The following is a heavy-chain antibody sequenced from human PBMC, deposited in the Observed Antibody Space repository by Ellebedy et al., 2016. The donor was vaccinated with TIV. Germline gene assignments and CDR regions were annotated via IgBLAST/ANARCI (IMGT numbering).Heavy chain of an antibody. CDR2: IKSKTDGGTT. D-gene: IGHD6-19*01. CDR3: TTCSGWYRVFDY. Sequence: GESLKISCAASGFTFSSYAMSWVRQAPGKGLEWVGRIKSKTDGGTTDYAAPVKGRFTISRDDSKNTLYLQMNSLKTEDTAVYYCTTCSGWYRVFDYWGQGTLVTVSS. V-gene: IGHV3-15*01. CDR1: GFTFSSYA. J-gene: IGHJ4*02.